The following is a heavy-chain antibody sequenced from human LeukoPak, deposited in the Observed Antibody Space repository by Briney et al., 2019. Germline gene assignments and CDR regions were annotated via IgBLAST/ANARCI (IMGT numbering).Heavy chain of an antibody. CDR2: INAGNGNT. J-gene: IGHJ4*02. D-gene: IGHD2-8*01. V-gene: IGHV1-3*01. Sequence: ASVKVSCKASGYTFTSYAMHWVRQAPGQRLEWMGWINAGNGNTNYAQKLQGRVTMTTDTSTSTAYMELGSLRSDDTAVYYCAREEVAKWGSLDYWGQGTLVTVSS. CDR3: AREEVAKWGSLDY. CDR1: GYTFTSYA.